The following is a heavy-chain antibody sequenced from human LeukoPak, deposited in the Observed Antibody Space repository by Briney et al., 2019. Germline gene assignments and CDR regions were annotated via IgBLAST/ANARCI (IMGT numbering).Heavy chain of an antibody. CDR1: GFTFSTYW. V-gene: IGHV3-74*01. D-gene: IGHD1-26*01. CDR2: INSDGSGR. Sequence: GGSLRLSCEASGFTFSTYWMHWVRHAPGKGLVWVSRINSDGSGRGYADSVKGRFTISRDNAKNTLYLQMNSLRAEDTAVYYCARDPKSGSYPDYWGQGTLVTVSS. CDR3: ARDPKSGSYPDY. J-gene: IGHJ4*02.